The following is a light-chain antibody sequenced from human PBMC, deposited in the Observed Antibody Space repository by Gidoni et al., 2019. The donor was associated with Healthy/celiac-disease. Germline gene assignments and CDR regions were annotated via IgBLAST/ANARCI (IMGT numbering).Light chain of an antibody. CDR2: GNS. Sequence: QSVLTQPPSVSGAPGQRVTISCTGRSSNIGAGYDVHWYQQLPGTAPKLLIYGNSNRPSGVPDRFSGSKSGTSASLAITGLQAEDEADYYCQSYDSSLSALFGGGTKLTV. CDR1: SSNIGAGYD. V-gene: IGLV1-40*01. J-gene: IGLJ2*01. CDR3: QSYDSSLSAL.